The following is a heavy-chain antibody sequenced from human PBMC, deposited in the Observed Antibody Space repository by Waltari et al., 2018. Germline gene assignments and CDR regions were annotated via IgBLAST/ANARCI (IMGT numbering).Heavy chain of an antibody. CDR1: GYTFTGYY. CDR3: ARDLYDSRVPGDYFDY. D-gene: IGHD3-16*01. V-gene: IGHV1-2*02. Sequence: QVHLVQSGAEVRTPGASVKVSCKGSGYTFTGYYIQWLRQAPGQGLEWMGWIDPNTGGTKLAQKFQGRVTMTRDTSINTVYMELSSLGSDDTAVYYCARDLYDSRVPGDYFDYWGQGTLVTVSS. CDR2: IDPNTGGT. J-gene: IGHJ4*02.